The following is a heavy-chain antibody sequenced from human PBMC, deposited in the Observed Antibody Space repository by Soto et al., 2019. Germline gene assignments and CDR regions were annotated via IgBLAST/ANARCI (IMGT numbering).Heavy chain of an antibody. V-gene: IGHV3-30*18. CDR2: ISYDGSNK. D-gene: IGHD6-25*01. J-gene: IGHJ4*02. CDR1: GFTFGSYG. Sequence: LRLSCAASGFTFGSYGMHWVRQAPGKGLEWVAVISYDGSNKYYADSVKGRFTISRDNSKNTLYLQMNSLRAEDTAVYYCAKDLRLQQGSFDYWGQGTLVTVSS. CDR3: AKDLRLQQGSFDY.